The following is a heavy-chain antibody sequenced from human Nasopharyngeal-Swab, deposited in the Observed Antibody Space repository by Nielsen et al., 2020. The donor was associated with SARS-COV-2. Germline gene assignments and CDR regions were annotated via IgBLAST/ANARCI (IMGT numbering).Heavy chain of an antibody. V-gene: IGHV3-21*04. J-gene: IGHJ4*02. CDR1: GFTFSSYS. D-gene: IGHD3-10*01. CDR2: ISSSGSYI. Sequence: GGSLRLSCAASGFTFSSYSINWVRQAPGKGLEWVSSISSSGSYIYYADSVKGRFTISRDTAKNSLYLQMNSLRAEDTAVYYCARDLGYYGSGSYFDYWGQGSLVTVSS. CDR3: ARDLGYYGSGSYFDY.